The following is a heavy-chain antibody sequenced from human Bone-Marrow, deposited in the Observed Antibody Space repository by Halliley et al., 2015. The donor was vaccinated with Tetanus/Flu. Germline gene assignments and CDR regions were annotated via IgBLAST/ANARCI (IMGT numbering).Heavy chain of an antibody. V-gene: IGHV3-7*03. J-gene: IGHJ4*02. Sequence: KGLEWVAIIKQDGSEIHYVDSVKGRFTIARDNAKNSFYLQRNGLRADDTAVYYCAAGAGWTIDYWGRGTLVTVSS. CDR3: AAGAGWTIDY. D-gene: IGHD2-15*01. CDR2: IKQDGSEI.